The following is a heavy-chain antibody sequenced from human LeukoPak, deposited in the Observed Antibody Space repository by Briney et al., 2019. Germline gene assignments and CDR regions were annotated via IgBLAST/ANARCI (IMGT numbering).Heavy chain of an antibody. V-gene: IGHV3-30*03. CDR2: ISYDESKK. CDR1: GFTFSAYG. D-gene: IGHD2-8*02. J-gene: IGHJ2*01. CDR3: ARDEAYPGGFLDL. Sequence: GGSLRLSCAASGFTFSAYGMHWVRQAPGKGLEWVAVISYDESKKRYVDSVKGRFTISRDNSKNTMYLQMNSLRTEDTAVCYCARDEAYPGGFLDLWGRGTLVTVSS.